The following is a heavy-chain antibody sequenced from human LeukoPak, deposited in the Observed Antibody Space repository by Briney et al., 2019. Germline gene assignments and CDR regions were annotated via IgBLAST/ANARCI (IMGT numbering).Heavy chain of an antibody. CDR2: VYSSGST. V-gene: IGHV4-59*08. CDR3: ARQTGSGLFILP. J-gene: IGHJ4*02. D-gene: IGHD3/OR15-3a*01. CDR1: GGSISSYY. Sequence: PSETLSLTCTVSGGSISSYYWSWIRQPPGKGLEWIGFVYSSGSTNYNPSLKSRLTISLDTSKNQFSLRLTSVTAADTAVYYCARQTGSGLFILPGGQGTLVTVSS.